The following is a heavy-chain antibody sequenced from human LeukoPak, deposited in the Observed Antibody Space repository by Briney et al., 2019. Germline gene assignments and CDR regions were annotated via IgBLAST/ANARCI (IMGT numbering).Heavy chain of an antibody. CDR2: IYHSGST. V-gene: IGHV4-38-2*02. CDR3: ATLTVTMIVSAFDI. CDR1: GYSISSGYY. J-gene: IGHJ3*02. D-gene: IGHD3-22*01. Sequence: SETLSLTCTVSGYSISSGYYWGWIRQPPGKGLEWIGSIYHSGSTYYNPSLKSRVTISVDTSKNQFSLKLSSVTAADTAVYYCATLTVTMIVSAFDIWGQGTMVTVSS.